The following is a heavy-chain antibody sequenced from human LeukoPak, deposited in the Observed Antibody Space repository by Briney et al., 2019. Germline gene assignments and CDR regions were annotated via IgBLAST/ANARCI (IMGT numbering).Heavy chain of an antibody. D-gene: IGHD3-9*01. J-gene: IGHJ6*03. V-gene: IGHV3-7*01. CDR3: ARDHHDVLTGYYSNYYNYYYMDV. CDR1: GFTFNSYW. CDR2: IKEDGTEK. Sequence: GGSLRLSCVASGFTFNSYWMSWVRQAPGKGLEGVANIKEDGTEKYYVDSVRGRFTLSRDNAENSLYLQMSSLRAEDTAVYYCARDHHDVLTGYYSNYYNYYYMDVWGKGTTATVSS.